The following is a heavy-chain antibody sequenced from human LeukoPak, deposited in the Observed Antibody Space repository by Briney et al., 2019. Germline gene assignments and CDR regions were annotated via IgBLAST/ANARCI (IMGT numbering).Heavy chain of an antibody. J-gene: IGHJ6*03. CDR1: GGTFSSYA. Sequence: GASVKVSCKASGGTFSSYAISWVRQAPGQGLEWMGGIIPIFGTANYAQKFQGRVTITTDESTSTAYMELSSLRSEDTAVYYCARAHGSGSSRPYYYYYYMDVWGKGTTVTVSS. CDR2: IIPIFGTA. CDR3: ARAHGSGSSRPYYYYYYMDV. D-gene: IGHD3-10*01. V-gene: IGHV1-69*05.